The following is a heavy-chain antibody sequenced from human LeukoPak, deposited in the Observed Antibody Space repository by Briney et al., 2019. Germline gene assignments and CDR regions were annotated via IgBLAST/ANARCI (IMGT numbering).Heavy chain of an antibody. CDR2: ISSSSSYI. V-gene: IGHV3-21*04. J-gene: IGHJ4*02. D-gene: IGHD4-11*01. CDR1: GFTFSSYS. CDR3: AKAGLNYKDEFDY. Sequence: PGGSLRLSCAASGFTFSSYSMNWVRQAPGKGLEWVSSISSSSSYIYYADSVKGRFTISRDNSKNTLYLQMNSLRAEDTAVYYCAKAGLNYKDEFDYWGQGTLVTVSS.